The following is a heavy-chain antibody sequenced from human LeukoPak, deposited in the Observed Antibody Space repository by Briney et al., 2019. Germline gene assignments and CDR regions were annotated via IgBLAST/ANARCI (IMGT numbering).Heavy chain of an antibody. CDR3: ARDGDGDYPIDY. CDR1: GFTFSSYG. V-gene: IGHV3-30*03. J-gene: IGHJ4*02. D-gene: IGHD4-17*01. Sequence: PGGSLRLSCAASGFTFSSYGMHWVRQAPGKGLEWVAVISYDGSNKYYADSVKGRFTISRDNSKNSLYLQMNSLRVEDTAVYYCARDGDGDYPIDYWGQGTLVTVSS. CDR2: ISYDGSNK.